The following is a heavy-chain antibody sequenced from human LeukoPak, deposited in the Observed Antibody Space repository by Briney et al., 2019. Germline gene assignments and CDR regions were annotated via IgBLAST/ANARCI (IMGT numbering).Heavy chain of an antibody. Sequence: PGGSLRLSCAASGFTFSSYGMHWVRQAPGKGLEWVAVIWYGGSNKYYADSVKGRFTISRDNSKNTLYLQMNSLRAEDTAVYYCANHDCSSTSCYTSDYWGQGTLVTVSS. V-gene: IGHV3-33*08. D-gene: IGHD2-2*02. CDR2: IWYGGSNK. J-gene: IGHJ4*02. CDR1: GFTFSSYG. CDR3: ANHDCSSTSCYTSDY.